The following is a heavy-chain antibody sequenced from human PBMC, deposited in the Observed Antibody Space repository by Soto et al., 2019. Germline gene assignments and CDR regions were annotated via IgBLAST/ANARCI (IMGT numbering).Heavy chain of an antibody. Sequence: GGSLRLSCVASGFTFHTYDMTWVRQAPGKGLEYVSGISGRGDTTYYADSVKGRFTISRDNSKNTLYLEVNSLRAEDTAIYYCAKRMSYYFDYWGQGTLVTVSS. CDR1: GFTFHTYD. J-gene: IGHJ4*02. CDR3: AKRMSYYFDY. CDR2: ISGRGDTT. D-gene: IGHD2-15*01. V-gene: IGHV3-23*01.